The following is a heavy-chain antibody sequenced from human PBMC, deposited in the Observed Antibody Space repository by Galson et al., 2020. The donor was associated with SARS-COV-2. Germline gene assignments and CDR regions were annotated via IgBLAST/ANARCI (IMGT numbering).Heavy chain of an antibody. CDR2: IYYSGTT. J-gene: IGHJ4*02. V-gene: IGHV4-59*08. Sequence: ASETLSLTCSVSGGSINGYYWSWIRQPPGKGLEWIGYIYYSGTTYYSPSLRSRVTISVDTSKNQFSLNLRYVTAADTAVYFCARHHEMGDGVLEYWGQGTLVTVSS. D-gene: IGHD3-10*01. CDR1: GGSINGYY. CDR3: ARHHEMGDGVLEY.